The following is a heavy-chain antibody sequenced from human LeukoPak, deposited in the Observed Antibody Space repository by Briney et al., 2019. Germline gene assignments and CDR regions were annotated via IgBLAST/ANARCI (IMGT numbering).Heavy chain of an antibody. CDR3: ARGTPYDFWSGYYFSYYFDY. V-gene: IGHV4-30-4*01. J-gene: IGHJ4*02. CDR2: IYYSGST. CDR1: GGSIGSGDYY. Sequence: SETLSLTCTVSGGSIGSGDYYWSWIRQPPGKGLEWIGYIYYSGSTYYNPSLKSRVTISVDTSKNQFSLKLSSVTAADTAVYYCARGTPYDFWSGYYFSYYFDYWGQGTLVTVSS. D-gene: IGHD3-3*01.